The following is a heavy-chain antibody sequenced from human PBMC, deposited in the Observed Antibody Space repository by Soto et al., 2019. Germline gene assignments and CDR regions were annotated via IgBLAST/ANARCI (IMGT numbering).Heavy chain of an antibody. CDR1: GFTFSSYG. CDR3: ARNTIFGVVNPYYYYGMDV. CDR2: IWYDGSNK. D-gene: IGHD3-3*01. Sequence: PGGSLRLSCAASGFTFSSYGMHWVRQAPGKGLEWVAVIWYDGSNKYYADPVKGRFTISRDNSKNTLYLQVNSLRAEGTAVYYCARNTIFGVVNPYYYYGMDVWGQGTTVTVSS. J-gene: IGHJ6*02. V-gene: IGHV3-33*01.